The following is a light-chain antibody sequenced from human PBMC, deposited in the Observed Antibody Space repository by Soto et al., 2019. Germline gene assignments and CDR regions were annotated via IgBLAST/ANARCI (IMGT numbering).Light chain of an antibody. CDR3: QQYGSLSWT. Sequence: ERVMMQSPATLSVSPRERATLSCRASQSVSSNLAWYQQKPGQAPRLLIYGASTRATGIPARFSGSGSGTDFTLTISRLEPEDFAVYYCQQYGSLSWTFGQGTKVDNK. V-gene: IGKV3-15*01. J-gene: IGKJ1*01. CDR1: QSVSSN. CDR2: GAS.